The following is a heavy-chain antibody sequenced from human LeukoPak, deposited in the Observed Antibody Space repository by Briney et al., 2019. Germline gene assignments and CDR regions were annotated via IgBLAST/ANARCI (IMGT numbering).Heavy chain of an antibody. V-gene: IGHV3-21*01. CDR3: AISGSGSYYPFDY. CDR1: GINFNDYT. D-gene: IGHD3-10*01. CDR2: ISSRNSFI. Sequence: GGSLRLSCEGSGINFNDYTMNWVRQAPGKGLEWVSSISSRNSFIHYTDSVKGRFTISRDNAKNSLYLQMDSLRAEDTAVYYCAISGSGSYYPFDYWGQGTLVTVSS. J-gene: IGHJ4*02.